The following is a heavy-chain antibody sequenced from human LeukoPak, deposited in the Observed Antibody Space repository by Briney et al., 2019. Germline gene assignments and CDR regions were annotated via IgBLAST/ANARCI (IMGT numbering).Heavy chain of an antibody. Sequence: GGSLRLSCTASGLTLTTFDVVWVRQAPGRGLEWVSIISGNNPTKIYADSVKGRFTISRDDLKNTIYLQMDSLRDEDTAFYYFGKGLDTYSSRYLKRIFDFWGQGTLVNVS. J-gene: IGHJ5*01. CDR1: GLTLTTFD. D-gene: IGHD6-25*01. CDR3: GKGLDTYSSRYLKRIFDF. CDR2: ISGNNPTK. V-gene: IGHV3-23*01.